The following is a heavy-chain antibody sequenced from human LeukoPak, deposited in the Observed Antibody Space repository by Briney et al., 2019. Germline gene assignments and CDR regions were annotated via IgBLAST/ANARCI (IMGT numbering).Heavy chain of an antibody. J-gene: IGHJ3*02. Sequence: GGSLRLSCAASGFTFRSYAMSWVRQAPGKGLEWVSTLASSSGGGTYYADSVKGRFTISRDNSKNTLYLQMNSLRAEDTAVYYCASSSSGSYYAFDIWGQGTMVTVSS. D-gene: IGHD1-26*01. CDR1: GFTFRSYA. CDR3: ASSSSGSYYAFDI. CDR2: LASSSGGGT. V-gene: IGHV3-23*01.